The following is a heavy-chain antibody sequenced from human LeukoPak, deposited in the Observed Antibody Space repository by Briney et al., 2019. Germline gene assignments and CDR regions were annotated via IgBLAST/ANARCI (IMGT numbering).Heavy chain of an antibody. V-gene: IGHV4-59*01. CDR3: ARRGHGDYADY. Sequence: SETLSLTCTVSGGSISRYYWSWIRQPPGKGLEWIGYLYYTGTTTYNPSLKSRLTMSVDSSKNQFSLKLRSVTAADTALYYCARRGHGDYADYWGQQAWSPSPQ. CDR2: LYYTGTT. CDR1: GGSISRYY. D-gene: IGHD4-17*01. J-gene: IGHJ4*01.